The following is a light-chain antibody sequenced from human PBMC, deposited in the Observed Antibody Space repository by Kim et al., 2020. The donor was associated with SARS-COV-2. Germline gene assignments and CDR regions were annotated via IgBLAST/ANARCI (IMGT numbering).Light chain of an antibody. CDR1: QSISTF. CDR3: QQSYNTPPT. J-gene: IGKJ4*01. V-gene: IGKV1-39*01. Sequence: DIQMTQSPSSLSASVGDRVTIACRASQSISTFLNWNQQKPGKAPKLLIYAASKLQSGVPSRFSGSGSGTDFTLTIRSLQREDFAAYFCQQSYNTPPTFGGRNKVDIK. CDR2: AAS.